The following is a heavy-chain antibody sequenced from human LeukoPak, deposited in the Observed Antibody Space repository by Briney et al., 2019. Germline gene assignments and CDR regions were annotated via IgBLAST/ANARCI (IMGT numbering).Heavy chain of an antibody. CDR2: IKQDGGEI. D-gene: IGHD1-26*01. J-gene: IGHJ4*02. CDR1: GFTFSSYW. Sequence: LPGGSLRLSCAASGFTFSSYWMSWVRQAPGKGPEWVANIKQDGGEIYYVDSVKGRFTISRDNAKNSLYLQMNSLRAEDMAVYYCARDKKVGATNFDYWGQGTLVTVSS. CDR3: ARDKKVGATNFDY. V-gene: IGHV3-7*03.